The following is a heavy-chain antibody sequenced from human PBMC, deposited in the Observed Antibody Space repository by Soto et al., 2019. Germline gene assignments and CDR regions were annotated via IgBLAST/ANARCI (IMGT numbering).Heavy chain of an antibody. CDR3: ARVFPDGWYAFDY. CDR1: GGSVSSCLYF. V-gene: IGHV4-61*01. CDR2: IYYSGST. Sequence: PSETLSLTCTVSGGSVSSCLYFWSWIRQPPGKGLEWIGYIYYSGSTTYNPSLKSRITISVDTSKNQFSLKLSSVTAADTALYYCARVFPDGWYAFDYWGQGTLVTVS. D-gene: IGHD6-19*01. J-gene: IGHJ4*02.